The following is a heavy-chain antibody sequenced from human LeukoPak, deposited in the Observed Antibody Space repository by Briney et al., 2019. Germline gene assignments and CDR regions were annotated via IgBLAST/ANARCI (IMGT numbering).Heavy chain of an antibody. Sequence: PSQTLSLTCTVSGGSISSGGYYWSPNRQRPGKGLEWIVYIYYSGSTYSNPSLKIRVTISVDTSKNQFSLKLSSVTAADTAVYYCAREAQQLVDYWGQGNLVTVSS. CDR1: GGSISSGGYY. D-gene: IGHD6-13*01. CDR2: IYYSGST. V-gene: IGHV4-31*03. CDR3: AREAQQLVDY. J-gene: IGHJ4*02.